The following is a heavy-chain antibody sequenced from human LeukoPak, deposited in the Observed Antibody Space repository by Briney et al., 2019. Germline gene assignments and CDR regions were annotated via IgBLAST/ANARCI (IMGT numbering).Heavy chain of an antibody. CDR2: IKSKTDGGTT. J-gene: IGHJ5*02. CDR3: TTDLYDFWTGYYARDNSFDP. D-gene: IGHD3-3*01. V-gene: IGHV3-15*01. CDR1: GFTFINAW. Sequence: GGSLRLSCAASGFTFINAWMSWVRQAPGKGLEWVGHIKSKTDGGTTDYAAPVEVRFTISRDDSKNTLYLQMNSLKTEDTAVYYCTTDLYDFWTGYYARDNSFDPWGQGTLVTVSS.